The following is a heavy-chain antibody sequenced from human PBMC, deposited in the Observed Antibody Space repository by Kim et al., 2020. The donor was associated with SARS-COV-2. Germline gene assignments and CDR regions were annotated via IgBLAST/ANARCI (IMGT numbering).Heavy chain of an antibody. CDR2: ISYDGSNK. D-gene: IGHD6-19*01. J-gene: IGHJ1*01. V-gene: IGHV3-30*18. CDR3: AQPVAGTFGGY. CDR1: GFTFSSYG. Sequence: GGSLRLSCAASGFTFSSYGMHWVRQAPGKGLEWVAAISYDGSNKYYADSVKGRFTISSDNSKNTLYLQMDSLRAEDTAVYYCAQPVAGTFGGYWGQGTLV.